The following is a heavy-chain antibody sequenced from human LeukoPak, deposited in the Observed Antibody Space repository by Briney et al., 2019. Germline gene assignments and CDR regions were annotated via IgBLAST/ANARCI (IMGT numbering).Heavy chain of an antibody. Sequence: SETLSLTCTVSGGSISTDHWSWIRQPPGKGLEWIGYMYYSGSTNYNPSLKSRVTISGDTSKNQFSLKLSSVTAADTAVYYCARTIELRGYTYGYFDYWGQGTLGTVSS. V-gene: IGHV4-59*08. D-gene: IGHD5-18*01. CDR1: GGSISTDH. CDR3: ARTIELRGYTYGYFDY. CDR2: MYYSGST. J-gene: IGHJ4*02.